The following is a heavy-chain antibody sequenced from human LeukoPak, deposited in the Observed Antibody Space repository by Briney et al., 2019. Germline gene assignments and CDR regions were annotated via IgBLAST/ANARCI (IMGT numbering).Heavy chain of an antibody. J-gene: IGHJ4*02. D-gene: IGHD2/OR15-2a*01. Sequence: ASVKVSCKASGYTFTGYAMNWVRQAPGQGLEWMGWINTNTGNPTYAQGFTGRFVFSLDTSVSTAYLQISSLKAEDTAVYYCARDPSLLRPSGRQPLLSFDYWGQGTLVTVSS. CDR3: ARDPSLLRPSGRQPLLSFDY. V-gene: IGHV7-4-1*02. CDR1: GYTFTGYA. CDR2: INTNTGNP.